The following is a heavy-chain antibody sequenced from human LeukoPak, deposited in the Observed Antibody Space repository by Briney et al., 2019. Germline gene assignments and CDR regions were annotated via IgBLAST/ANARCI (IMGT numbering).Heavy chain of an antibody. CDR1: GLTFRSYW. J-gene: IGHJ6*03. CDR2: IKQDGSEK. D-gene: IGHD6-13*01. Sequence: GGSLRLSCAASGLTFRSYWMSWVRQAPGTGLEWVATIKQDGSEKQYVESVKGRFTISRDNTKNSLYLQMNSLRDEDTAVYYCARVGREQQLVFYYYYYMDVGGKGTRSPSP. CDR3: ARVGREQQLVFYYYYYMDV. V-gene: IGHV3-7*01.